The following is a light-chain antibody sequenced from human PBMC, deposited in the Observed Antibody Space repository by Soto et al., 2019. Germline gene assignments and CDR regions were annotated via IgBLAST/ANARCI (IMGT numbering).Light chain of an antibody. J-gene: IGKJ1*01. Sequence: DIQMTQSPSSLSAYVGDRVTITCRASQTMSTYLNWYQQKPGKAPKLLIFTASTLQSGVPSRFSGSGSGTDFSLTISSLQPEDIATYYCQQSYSTPWTLGQGTKVDIK. V-gene: IGKV1-39*01. CDR3: QQSYSTPWT. CDR2: TAS. CDR1: QTMSTY.